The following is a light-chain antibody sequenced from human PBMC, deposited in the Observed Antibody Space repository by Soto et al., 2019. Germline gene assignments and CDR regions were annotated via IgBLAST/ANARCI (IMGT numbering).Light chain of an antibody. CDR1: QSVSYNY. CDR2: GAS. Sequence: EIVLAQSPGTLSLSPGESATLSCRASQSVSYNYLAWYQQKPGQPPRLLIYGASSRATGIPDRFSGSGSGTDFTLTISRLEPEDFAVYFCQHYGDSLVEFGPGTKVELK. CDR3: QHYGDSLVE. V-gene: IGKV3-20*01. J-gene: IGKJ1*01.